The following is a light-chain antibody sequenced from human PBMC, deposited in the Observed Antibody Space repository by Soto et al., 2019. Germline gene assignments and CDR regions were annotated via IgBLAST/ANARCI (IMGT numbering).Light chain of an antibody. J-gene: IGKJ3*01. Sequence: DIQMTQSPSTLSASVGDRVTITCRASQSVNNWLAWYQQRPGKAPKLLIYKASNLENGVPSRFSGSGSGTEFTLTISSLQPDDFATYYCQQYNSYSRTFGPGTKVDLK. CDR2: KAS. CDR1: QSVNNW. CDR3: QQYNSYSRT. V-gene: IGKV1-5*03.